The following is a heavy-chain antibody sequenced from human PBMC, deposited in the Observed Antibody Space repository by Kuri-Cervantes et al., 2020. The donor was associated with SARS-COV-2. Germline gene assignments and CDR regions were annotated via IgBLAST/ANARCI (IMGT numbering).Heavy chain of an antibody. D-gene: IGHD3-22*01. V-gene: IGHV4-34*01. CDR1: VGSSSEDK. J-gene: IGHJ2*01. CDR2: ITESGST. Sequence: SQTLSLTCAVYVGSSSEDKWSWIRQAPGKGLEWVGEITESGSTNYNPSLKGRVSMSVDTSKKQFSLKLTSVTAADTAIYYCARGRYDVTMIVVVVTAASSYFDLWGRGTLVTVSS. CDR3: ARGRYDVTMIVVVVTAASSYFDL.